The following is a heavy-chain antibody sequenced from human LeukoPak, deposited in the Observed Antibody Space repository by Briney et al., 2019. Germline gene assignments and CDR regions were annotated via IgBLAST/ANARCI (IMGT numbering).Heavy chain of an antibody. CDR2: ISSSGSTI. V-gene: IGHV3-48*04. CDR3: AKSPNYGDEYYYYYMDV. J-gene: IGHJ6*03. D-gene: IGHD4-17*01. CDR1: GFTFSGYS. Sequence: PGGSLRLSCAASGFTFSGYSMNWVRQAPGKGLEWVSYISSSGSTIYYADSVKGRFTISRDNAKNSLYLQMNSLRAEDTAVYYCAKSPNYGDEYYYYYMDVWGKGTTVTISS.